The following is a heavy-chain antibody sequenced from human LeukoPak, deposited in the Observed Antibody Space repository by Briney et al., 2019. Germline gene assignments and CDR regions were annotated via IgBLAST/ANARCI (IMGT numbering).Heavy chain of an antibody. Sequence: ASAKVSCKASGYTFTGYYMHWVRQAPGQGLEWMGWINPNSGGTNYAQKFQGRVTMTRDTSISTAYMELSRLRSDDTAVYYCARDRGGITIFGVVTHDAFDIWGQGTMVTVSS. V-gene: IGHV1-2*02. D-gene: IGHD3-3*01. CDR3: ARDRGGITIFGVVTHDAFDI. J-gene: IGHJ3*02. CDR1: GYTFTGYY. CDR2: INPNSGGT.